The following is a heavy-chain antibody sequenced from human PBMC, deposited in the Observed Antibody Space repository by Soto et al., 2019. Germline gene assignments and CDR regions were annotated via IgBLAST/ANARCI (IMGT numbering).Heavy chain of an antibody. CDR1: GYSFTNYW. D-gene: IGHD2-15*01. CDR3: ARLPPPTYCSGSTCSGY. V-gene: IGHV5-10-1*01. CDR2: IDPDDSYT. Sequence: GESLKISCKGSGYSFTNYWINWVRQMPGKGLEWMGRIDPDDSYTNYSPSFQGHVTISVDKSISTAYLQWSSLQASDTAIYYCARLPPPTYCSGSTCSGYWGQGTLVTVSS. J-gene: IGHJ4*02.